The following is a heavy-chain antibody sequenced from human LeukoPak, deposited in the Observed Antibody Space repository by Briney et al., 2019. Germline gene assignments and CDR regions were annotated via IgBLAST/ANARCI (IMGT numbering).Heavy chain of an antibody. CDR2: INHSGST. CDR1: GGSFSGYY. CDR3: ATGGYYGSGSRTPNWFDP. V-gene: IGHV4-34*01. J-gene: IGHJ5*02. D-gene: IGHD3-10*01. Sequence: SETLSLTCAVYGGSFSGYYWSWIRQPPGKGLEWIGEINHSGSTNYNPSLKSRVTISVDTSKNQFSLKLSSVTAADTAVYYCATGGYYGSGSRTPNWFDPWGQGTLVTVSS.